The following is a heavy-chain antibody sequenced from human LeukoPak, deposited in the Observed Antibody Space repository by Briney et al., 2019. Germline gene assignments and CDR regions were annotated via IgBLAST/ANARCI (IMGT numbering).Heavy chain of an antibody. J-gene: IGHJ4*02. CDR3: ARGEEVGATTTLFDY. CDR2: IYYSGST. D-gene: IGHD1-26*01. Sequence: SETLSLTCTVSGGSISSYYWSWIRQPPGKGLEWIGYIYYSGSTNYNPSLKSRVTISVDTSKNQFSLKLSSVTAADTAVYYCARGEEVGATTTLFDYWGQGTLVTVSS. V-gene: IGHV4-59*08. CDR1: GGSISSYY.